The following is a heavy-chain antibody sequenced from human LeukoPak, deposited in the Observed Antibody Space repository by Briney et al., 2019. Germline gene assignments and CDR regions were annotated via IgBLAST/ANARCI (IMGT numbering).Heavy chain of an antibody. V-gene: IGHV1-2*02. CDR3: ATLSTS. Sequence: ASVKVSCKTSGYTFIDSYMHWVRQAPAQGLEWMGCINPKNGATYYAEKFQGRVSMITDSSLTTAYMELSSLRFDDTAVYYCATLSTSWGQGTLVTVSS. D-gene: IGHD5/OR15-5a*01. J-gene: IGHJ4*02. CDR2: INPKNGAT. CDR1: GYTFIDSY.